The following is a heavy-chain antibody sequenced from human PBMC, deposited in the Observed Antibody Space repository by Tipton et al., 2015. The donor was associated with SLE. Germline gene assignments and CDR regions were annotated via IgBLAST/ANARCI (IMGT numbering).Heavy chain of an antibody. CDR1: GGSFSGYY. D-gene: IGHD2-21*01. J-gene: IGHJ4*02. V-gene: IGHV4-34*01. CDR3: ARGCGGGGPWYFDY. Sequence: LRLSCAVYGGSFSGYYWSWIRQPPGKGLEWIGEINHSGSTNYNPSLKSRVTISVDTSKNQFSLKLSSVTAADTAVYYCARGCGGGGPWYFDYLGQGTLVTVSS. CDR2: INHSGST.